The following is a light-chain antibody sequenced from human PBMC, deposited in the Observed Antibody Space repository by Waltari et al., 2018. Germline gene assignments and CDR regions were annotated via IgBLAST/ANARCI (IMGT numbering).Light chain of an antibody. CDR2: EKN. V-gene: IGLV3-19*01. Sequence: SSDLTQDPAVSVALGQTVRITCQGDSLRSNYASWYQQKPGPAPLLLIYEKNNRPPGIPDRFSGSNSGNTASLPITGAQAEDEADYYCNSRSGNLWVFGGGTKLTVL. CDR1: SLRSNY. J-gene: IGLJ3*02. CDR3: NSRSGNLWV.